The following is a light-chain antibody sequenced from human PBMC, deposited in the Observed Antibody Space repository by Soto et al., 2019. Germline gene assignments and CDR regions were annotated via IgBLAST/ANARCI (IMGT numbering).Light chain of an antibody. CDR2: GAS. V-gene: IGKV1-12*01. J-gene: IGKJ3*01. CDR3: QQANSFPFT. CDR1: QGISTW. Sequence: DIQMTQSPSSVSASVGDRVTITCRASQGISTWLIWYQQKPGKAPKLLIYGASSLQSGVLSRFSGSGSGTDFTLTISSLQPEDFATYFCQQANSFPFTFGPGTKVDIK.